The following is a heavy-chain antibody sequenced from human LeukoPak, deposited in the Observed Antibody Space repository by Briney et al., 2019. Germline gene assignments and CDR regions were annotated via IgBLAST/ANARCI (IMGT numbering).Heavy chain of an antibody. CDR1: GYTFTSYG. CDR2: ISAYNGNT. J-gene: IGHJ4*02. Sequence: ASVKVSCKASGYTFTSYGISWVRQAPGQGLEWMGWISAYNGNTNYAQKLQGRVTMTTDTSTSTAYMELRSLRSDDTAVYYCARPFGCSGGSCSGYFDYWGQGTLVTVSS. D-gene: IGHD2-15*01. CDR3: ARPFGCSGGSCSGYFDY. V-gene: IGHV1-18*01.